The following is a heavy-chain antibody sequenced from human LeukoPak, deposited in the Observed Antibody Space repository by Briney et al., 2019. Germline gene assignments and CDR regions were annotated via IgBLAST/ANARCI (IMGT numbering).Heavy chain of an antibody. CDR1: GFTFSNYW. D-gene: IGHD6-13*01. CDR3: ARVFRGDQQLVRRGAFDI. CDR2: IKQDGSEK. J-gene: IGHJ3*02. V-gene: IGHV3-7*04. Sequence: GGSLRLSCAASGFTFSNYWMNWVRQAPGKGLEWVANIKQDGSEKYFLDSVKGRFTISRDNAKNSLYLQMNSLRAEDTAVYYCARVFRGDQQLVRRGAFDIWGQGTMVTVSS.